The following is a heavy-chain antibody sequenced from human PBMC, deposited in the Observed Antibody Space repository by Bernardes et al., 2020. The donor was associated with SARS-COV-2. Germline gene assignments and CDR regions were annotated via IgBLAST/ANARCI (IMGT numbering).Heavy chain of an antibody. CDR2: IYHSGST. V-gene: IGHV4-38-2*01. CDR3: ARVNGQLGNWFDP. J-gene: IGHJ5*02. CDR1: GYSISSGYY. D-gene: IGHD6-6*01. Sequence: SETLSLTCAVSGYSISSGYYWGWIRQPPGKGLEWIGSIYHSGSTYYNPSLKSRVTISVDTSKNQFSLKLSSVTAADTAVYYCARVNGQLGNWFDPWGQGTLVTVSS.